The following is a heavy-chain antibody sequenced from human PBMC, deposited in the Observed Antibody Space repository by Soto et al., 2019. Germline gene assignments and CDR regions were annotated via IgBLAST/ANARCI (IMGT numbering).Heavy chain of an antibody. CDR3: AIYRGNSVYFDY. CDR2: IYYSGST. J-gene: IGHJ4*02. CDR1: GGSISSGDYY. Sequence: QVQLQESGPGLVKPSQTLSLTCTVSGGSISSGDYYWSWIRQPPGKVLEWIGYIYYSGSTYYNPHPECRVTIAVDTAQNQFSLKLSSVSAADTAVYCCAIYRGNSVYFDYWGQGTLVAVSS. D-gene: IGHD2-21*02. V-gene: IGHV4-30-4*01.